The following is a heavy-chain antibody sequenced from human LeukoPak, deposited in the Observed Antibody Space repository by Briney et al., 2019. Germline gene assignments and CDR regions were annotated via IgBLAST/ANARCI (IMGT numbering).Heavy chain of an antibody. D-gene: IGHD4-17*01. J-gene: IGHJ4*01. CDR1: GGSFSSYY. V-gene: IGHV4-34*01. Sequence: SETLSLTCAVNGGSFSSYYWGWIRQPPGKGLEWIGEIKHTGGTNYNPSLRSRVTISLDTSKNQFSLRLSSVTAADTAVYYCAPIFGDYSDFDSWGQGTLVTVSS. CDR2: IKHTGGT. CDR3: APIFGDYSDFDS.